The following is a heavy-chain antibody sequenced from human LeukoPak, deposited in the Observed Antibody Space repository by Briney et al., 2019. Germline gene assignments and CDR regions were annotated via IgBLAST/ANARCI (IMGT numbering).Heavy chain of an antibody. CDR2: IYYSGST. CDR1: GGSISSSSYY. V-gene: IGHV4-39*07. Sequence: PSETLSLTCTVSGGSISSSSYYWGWIRQPPGKGLEWIGSIYYSGSTYYNPSLKSRVTISVDTSKNQFSLKLSSVTVADTAVYYCAIPFPDRIAAAGMMGYYYYYMDVWGKGTTVTVSS. D-gene: IGHD6-13*01. J-gene: IGHJ6*03. CDR3: AIPFPDRIAAAGMMGYYYYYMDV.